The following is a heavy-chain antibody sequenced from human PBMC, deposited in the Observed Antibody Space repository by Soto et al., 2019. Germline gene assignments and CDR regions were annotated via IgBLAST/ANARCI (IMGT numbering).Heavy chain of an antibody. Sequence: PGGSLRLSCAASGFTFSSYAMSWVRQAPEQGLEWVSAISGSGGSTYYADSVKGRFTISRDNSKNTLYLQMNSLRAEDTAVYYCAKVDKGDYGDYPWFDYWGQGTLVTVSS. CDR2: ISGSGGST. D-gene: IGHD4-17*01. CDR3: AKVDKGDYGDYPWFDY. CDR1: GFTFSSYA. V-gene: IGHV3-23*01. J-gene: IGHJ4*02.